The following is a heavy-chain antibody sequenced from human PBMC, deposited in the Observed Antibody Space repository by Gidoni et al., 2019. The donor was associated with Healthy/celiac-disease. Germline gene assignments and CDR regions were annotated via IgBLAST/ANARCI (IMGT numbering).Heavy chain of an antibody. CDR1: GYTFTSYY. Sequence: QVQLVQSGAEVKKPGASVKVSCKASGYTFTSYYMHWVRQAPGQGLEWMGIINPSGGSTSYAQKFQGRVTMTRDTSTSTVYMELSSLRSEDTAVYYCARCLGGYDLPYYYYGMDVWGQGTTVTVSS. V-gene: IGHV1-46*03. D-gene: IGHD5-12*01. CDR2: INPSGGST. CDR3: ARCLGGYDLPYYYYGMDV. J-gene: IGHJ6*02.